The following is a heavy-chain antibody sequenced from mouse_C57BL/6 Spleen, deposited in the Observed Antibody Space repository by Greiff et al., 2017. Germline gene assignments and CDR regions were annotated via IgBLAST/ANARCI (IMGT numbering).Heavy chain of an antibody. CDR2: IDPSDSYT. D-gene: IGHD4-1*01. CDR3: SRDWAFGY. Sequence: QVQLQQPGAELVKPGASVKLSCKASGYTFTSYWMQWVKQRPGQGLEWIGEIDPSDSYTNYNQKFKGKATLTVDTSSSTAYMQLSSLTSEDSAVYYCSRDWAFGYWGQGTTLTVSS. CDR1: GYTFTSYW. J-gene: IGHJ2*01. V-gene: IGHV1-50*01.